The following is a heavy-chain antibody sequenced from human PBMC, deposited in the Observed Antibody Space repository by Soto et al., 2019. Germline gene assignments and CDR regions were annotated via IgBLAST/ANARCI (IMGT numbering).Heavy chain of an antibody. Sequence: SETLSLTCAVYGGSFSGYYWSWIRQPPGKGLEWIGEINHSGSTNYNPSLKSRVTISVDTSKNQFSLKLSSVTAADTAVYYCARGATLYRAVERYFQHWGQGTLVTVSS. J-gene: IGHJ1*01. CDR3: ARGATLYRAVERYFQH. CDR1: GGSFSGYY. CDR2: INHSGST. V-gene: IGHV4-34*01. D-gene: IGHD1-1*01.